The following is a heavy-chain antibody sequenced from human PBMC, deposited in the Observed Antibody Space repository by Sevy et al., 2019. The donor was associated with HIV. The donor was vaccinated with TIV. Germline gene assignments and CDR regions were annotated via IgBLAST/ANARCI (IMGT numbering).Heavy chain of an antibody. Sequence: GGSLRLSCAASGLTFSSYSMNWVRQAPGKGLEWVSSISSSSSYIYYADSVKGRFTISRDNAKNSLYLQMNSLRAEDTAVYYCARRPLMGATGYYGMDVWGQGTTVTVSS. CDR2: ISSSSSYI. V-gene: IGHV3-21*01. D-gene: IGHD1-26*01. J-gene: IGHJ6*02. CDR1: GLTFSSYS. CDR3: ARRPLMGATGYYGMDV.